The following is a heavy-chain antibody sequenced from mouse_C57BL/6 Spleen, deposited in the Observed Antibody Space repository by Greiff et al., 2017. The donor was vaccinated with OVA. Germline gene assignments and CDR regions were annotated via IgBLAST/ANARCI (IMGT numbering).Heavy chain of an antibody. CDR3: ARSLITTVVAGDY. CDR1: GYAFSSSW. Sequence: QVQLQQSGPELVKPGASVKISCKASGYAFSSSWMNWVKQRPGKGLEWIGRIYPGDGDTNYNGKFKGKATLTADKSSSTAYMQLSSLTSEDSAVYFCARSLITTVVAGDYWGKGTTLTVSS. D-gene: IGHD1-1*01. V-gene: IGHV1-82*01. CDR2: IYPGDGDT. J-gene: IGHJ2*01.